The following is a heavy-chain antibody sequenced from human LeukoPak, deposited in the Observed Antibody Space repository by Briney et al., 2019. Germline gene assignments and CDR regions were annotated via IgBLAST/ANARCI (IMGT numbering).Heavy chain of an antibody. D-gene: IGHD1-26*01. Sequence: GGSLRLSCAASGFTFSSYSMNWVRQAPGKGLEWVSSISSSSSYIYYADSVKGRFTISRDNAKNSLYLQMNSLRAEDTAVYYCARLVGATTPYFDYWGQGTLVTVSS. V-gene: IGHV3-21*01. CDR3: ARLVGATTPYFDY. CDR1: GFTFSSYS. J-gene: IGHJ4*02. CDR2: ISSSSSYI.